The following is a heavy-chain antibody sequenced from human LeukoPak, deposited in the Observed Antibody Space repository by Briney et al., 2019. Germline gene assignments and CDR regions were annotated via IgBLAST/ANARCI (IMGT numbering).Heavy chain of an antibody. D-gene: IGHD4-11*01. CDR3: AGATDYSSFLAY. V-gene: IGHV1-8*01. J-gene: IGHJ4*02. CDR2: MNPNSGNT. CDR1: GYTFTSYD. Sequence: ASVKVSCKASGYTFTSYDINWVRQATGQGLEWMGWMNPNSGNTGYAQKFQGRVTMTRNTSISTAYMELSSLRSEDTAVYYCAGATDYSSFLAYWGQGTLVTVSS.